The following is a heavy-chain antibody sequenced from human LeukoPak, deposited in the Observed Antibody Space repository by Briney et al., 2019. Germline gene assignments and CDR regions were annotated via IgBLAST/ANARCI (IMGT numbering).Heavy chain of an antibody. J-gene: IGHJ6*02. CDR2: ISYDGSNK. V-gene: IGHV3-30-3*01. CDR1: GFTFSSYA. Sequence: PGGSLRLSCAASGFTFSSYAMHWVRQAPGKGLEWVAVISYDGSNKYYADSVKGRFTISRDNSKNTLYLQMNSLRAEDTAVYYCAGDRGFLEWPNLWYGMDVWGQGTTVTVSS. CDR3: AGDRGFLEWPNLWYGMDV. D-gene: IGHD3-3*01.